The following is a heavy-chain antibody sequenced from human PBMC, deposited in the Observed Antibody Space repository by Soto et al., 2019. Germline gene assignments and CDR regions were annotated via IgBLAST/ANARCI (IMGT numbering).Heavy chain of an antibody. CDR2: INAGNGYT. J-gene: IGHJ4*02. D-gene: IGHD6-19*01. V-gene: IGHV1-3*01. Sequence: ASVKVSCMASGYTFTNYAMHWVRQAPGQRLEWMGWINAGNGYTKYSQKFQGRVTITRDTSANTAYMELNSLRSEDTAVYYCATWTWLVPFDYWGQGTLVTVSS. CDR3: ATWTWLVPFDY. CDR1: GYTFTNYA.